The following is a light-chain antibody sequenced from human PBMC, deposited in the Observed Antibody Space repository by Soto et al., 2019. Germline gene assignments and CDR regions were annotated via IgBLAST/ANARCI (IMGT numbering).Light chain of an antibody. J-gene: IGKJ2*01. CDR1: QNIGTH. V-gene: IGKV1-5*03. CDR3: QQYKGDSRT. Sequence: DIQMTQSPSTLPASVGDRVAITCRASQNIGTHLAWYQQKPGKAPNLLIYSASSLESGVPSRFSGSGSGTDFTLIISRLHPYDFANYYCQQYKGDSRTFGQGTRLEIK. CDR2: SAS.